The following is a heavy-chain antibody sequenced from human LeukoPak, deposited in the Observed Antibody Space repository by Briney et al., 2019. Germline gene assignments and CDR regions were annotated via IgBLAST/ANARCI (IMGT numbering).Heavy chain of an antibody. CDR2: IYYSGST. J-gene: IGHJ6*03. Sequence: PSETLSLTCTVSGGSISSSSYYWGWIRQPPGKGLEWIGNIYYSGSTYYNPSLKSRVTISVDTSKNQFSLKLSSVTAADTAVYYCARLRCSSTSCYAGLGYYYYYYMDVWGKGTTVTISS. CDR3: ARLRCSSTSCYAGLGYYYYYYMDV. D-gene: IGHD2-2*01. V-gene: IGHV4-39*01. CDR1: GGSISSSSYY.